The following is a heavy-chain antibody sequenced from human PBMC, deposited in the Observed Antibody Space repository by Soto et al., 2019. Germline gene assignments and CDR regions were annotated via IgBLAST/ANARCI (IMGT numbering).Heavy chain of an antibody. V-gene: IGHV3-49*03. Sequence: GGSLRLSCTASGFTFSDYAMSWFRQAPGKGLEWVGFIRSRAYGGTTEYAASVKGRFTISRDDSKSIAYLQMNSLKTEDTAVYYCTRYSSGWYLPRFDYWGQGTLVTDSS. D-gene: IGHD6-19*01. CDR3: TRYSSGWYLPRFDY. J-gene: IGHJ4*02. CDR1: GFTFSDYA. CDR2: IRSRAYGGTT.